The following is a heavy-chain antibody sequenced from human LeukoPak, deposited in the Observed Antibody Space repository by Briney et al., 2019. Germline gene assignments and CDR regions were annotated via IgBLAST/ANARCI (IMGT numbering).Heavy chain of an antibody. J-gene: IGHJ3*02. CDR2: IYYSGST. Sequence: SETLSLTCTVSGGSISSYYWSWIRQPPGKGLEWIGYIYYSGSTNYNPSLKSRVTISVDTSKNQFSLKLSSVTAADTAVYYCAREWDNWNAGAFDIWGQGTMVTVSS. CDR3: AREWDNWNAGAFDI. CDR1: GGSISSYY. V-gene: IGHV4-59*12. D-gene: IGHD1-20*01.